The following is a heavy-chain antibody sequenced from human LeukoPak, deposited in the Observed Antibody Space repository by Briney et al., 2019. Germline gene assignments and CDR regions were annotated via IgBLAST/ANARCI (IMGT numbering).Heavy chain of an antibody. Sequence: ASVKLSCKASGYTFTSYGISWVRQAPGQGLEWMGWISAYNGNTNYAQKLQGRVTMTTDTSTSTAYMELRSLRSDDTAVYYCARDYGGAPDIVVVVAVDYWGQGTLVTVSS. J-gene: IGHJ4*02. CDR1: GYTFTSYG. CDR3: ARDYGGAPDIVVVVAVDY. V-gene: IGHV1-18*01. D-gene: IGHD2-15*01. CDR2: ISAYNGNT.